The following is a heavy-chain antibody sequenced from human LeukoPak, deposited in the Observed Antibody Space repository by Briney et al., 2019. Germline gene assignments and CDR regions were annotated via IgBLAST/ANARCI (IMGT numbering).Heavy chain of an antibody. Sequence: SETLSLTCAVYGGSFSGYYWSWIRQPPGKGLEWIGEINHSGSTNYNPSLKSRVTISVDTSKNQFSLKLSSVTAADTAVYYCARGGGYCSSTSCSRHYYFDYWGQGTLDTVSS. J-gene: IGHJ4*02. V-gene: IGHV4-34*01. CDR1: GGSFSGYY. D-gene: IGHD2-2*01. CDR3: ARGGGYCSSTSCSRHYYFDY. CDR2: INHSGST.